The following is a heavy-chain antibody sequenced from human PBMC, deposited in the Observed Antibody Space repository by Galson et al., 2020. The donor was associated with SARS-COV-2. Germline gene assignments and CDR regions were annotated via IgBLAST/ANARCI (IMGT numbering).Heavy chain of an antibody. J-gene: IGHJ3*02. D-gene: IGHD3-9*01. CDR2: INPNSGGT. Sequence: ASVKVSCKASGYTFTGYYMHWVRQAPGQGLEWMGWINPNSGGTNYAQKFQGRVTMTRDTSISTAYMELSRLRSDDTAVYYCARGTYDILTGYRADDAFDIWGQGKMVTVSS. CDR1: GYTFTGYY. V-gene: IGHV1-2*02. CDR3: ARGTYDILTGYRADDAFDI.